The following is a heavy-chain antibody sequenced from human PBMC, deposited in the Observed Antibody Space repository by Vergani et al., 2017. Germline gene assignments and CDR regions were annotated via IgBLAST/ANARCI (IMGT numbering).Heavy chain of an antibody. V-gene: IGHV1-2*07. CDR2: INPNSGGT. Sequence: QVQLVQSGAAVQKPGASVKVSCKASGYTFTGFYMHWVRQAPGQGLEWMGWINPNSGGTNYAHQFQGRGTMTRETSIRPAYMELSRLRSDAPAVYYCAGDLRMDTARFDPWGQGTLVTVSS. CDR3: AGDLRMDTARFDP. D-gene: IGHD5-18*01. CDR1: GYTFTGFY. J-gene: IGHJ5*02.